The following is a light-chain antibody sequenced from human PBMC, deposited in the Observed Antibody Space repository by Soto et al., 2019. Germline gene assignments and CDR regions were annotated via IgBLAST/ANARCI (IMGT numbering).Light chain of an antibody. CDR1: ENITNW. CDR3: QQYDVHPKA. Sequence: DVQMTQSPSTLAASVGDRATITCRASENITNWLAWYQQTPGKAPKVLISDASRLETGVPSRFSGSGYGTDFTLTITGLQTDDFGTYHCQQYDVHPKAFGQGTKVDIK. J-gene: IGKJ1*01. V-gene: IGKV1-5*01. CDR2: DAS.